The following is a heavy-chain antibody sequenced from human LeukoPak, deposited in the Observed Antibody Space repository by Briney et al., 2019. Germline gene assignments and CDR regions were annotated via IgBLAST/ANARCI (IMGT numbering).Heavy chain of an antibody. V-gene: IGHV1-8*01. D-gene: IGHD5-12*01. CDR2: MNPNSGNT. CDR1: GYTFTNYD. CDR3: ARDSDYRRTITPFDY. J-gene: IGHJ4*02. Sequence: GASVKVSCKASGYTFTNYDINWVRQATGQGLEWMGWMNPNSGNTGYAQKFQGRVTMTRNTSISTAYMELSSLRYEDTAVYYCARDSDYRRTITPFDYWGQGTLVTVSS.